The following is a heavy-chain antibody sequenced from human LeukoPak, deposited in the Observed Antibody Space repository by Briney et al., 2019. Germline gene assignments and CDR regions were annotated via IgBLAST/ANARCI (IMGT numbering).Heavy chain of an antibody. CDR1: GFTFSSYA. V-gene: IGHV3-30-3*01. J-gene: IGHJ6*02. CDR2: ISYDGSNK. D-gene: IGHD6-19*01. CDR3: ARASIAVAGYGMDV. Sequence: GGSLRLSCAASGFTFSSYAMHWVRQAPGKGLEWVAVISYDGSNKYYADSGKGRFTISRDNSKNTLYLQMNSLRAEDTAVYYCARASIAVAGYGMDVWRQGTTVTVSS.